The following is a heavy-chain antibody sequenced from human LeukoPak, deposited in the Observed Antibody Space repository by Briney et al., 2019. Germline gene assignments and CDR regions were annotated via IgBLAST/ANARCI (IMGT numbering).Heavy chain of an antibody. Sequence: SETLSLTCTVSGGYINSYYWSWIRQPAGKGLEWIGRIYSSGSTNYNPSLKSRVSMSVDTSKNQFSLKLTSVTAADTAVYYCARGGKATVVTMWGQGTLFTVSS. D-gene: IGHD4-23*01. CDR1: GGYINSYY. CDR3: ARGGKATVVTM. V-gene: IGHV4-4*07. J-gene: IGHJ4*02. CDR2: IYSSGST.